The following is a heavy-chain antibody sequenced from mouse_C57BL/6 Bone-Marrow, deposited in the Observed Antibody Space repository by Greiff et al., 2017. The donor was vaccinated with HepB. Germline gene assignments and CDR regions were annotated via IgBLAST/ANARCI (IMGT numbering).Heavy chain of an antibody. CDR1: GFTFSSYA. Sequence: EVKLMESGEGLVKPGGSLKLSCAASGFTFSSYAMSWVRQTPEKRLEWVAYISSGGDYIYYADTVKGRFTISRDNARNTLYLQMSSLKSEDTAMYYCTRRNLLLRSPYAMDYWGQGTSVTVSS. V-gene: IGHV5-9-1*02. D-gene: IGHD1-1*01. CDR3: TRRNLLLRSPYAMDY. CDR2: ISSGGDYI. J-gene: IGHJ4*01.